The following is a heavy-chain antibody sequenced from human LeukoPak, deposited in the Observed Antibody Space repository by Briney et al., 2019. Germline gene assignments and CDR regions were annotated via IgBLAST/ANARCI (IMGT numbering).Heavy chain of an antibody. Sequence: PGGSLRLSCAASGFTFSSYEMHWVRQAPGKGLEWVSYISSSGSTIYYADSVKGRFSISRDNSKNILYLQMNSLRAEDTAVYYCAKVGDGSYYYYYMDVWGKGTTVTISS. CDR3: AKVGDGSYYYYYMDV. CDR2: ISSSGSTI. CDR1: GFTFSSYE. V-gene: IGHV3-48*03. J-gene: IGHJ6*03. D-gene: IGHD3-10*01.